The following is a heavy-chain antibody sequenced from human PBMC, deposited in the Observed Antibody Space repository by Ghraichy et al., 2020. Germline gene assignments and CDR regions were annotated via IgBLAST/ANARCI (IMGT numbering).Heavy chain of an antibody. D-gene: IGHD3/OR15-3a*01. CDR2: IKEDGSQK. Sequence: GGSLRLSCAGFGFTFSSYWMSWVRQAPGKGLEWVAIIKEDGSQKDYVDSAKGRFIISRDNTKSSLYLQMNSLRAEDTAVYYCARDWTGNTQKSCDSWGQGTLVTVSS. J-gene: IGHJ4*02. V-gene: IGHV3-7*01. CDR1: GFTFSSYW. CDR3: ARDWTGNTQKSCDS.